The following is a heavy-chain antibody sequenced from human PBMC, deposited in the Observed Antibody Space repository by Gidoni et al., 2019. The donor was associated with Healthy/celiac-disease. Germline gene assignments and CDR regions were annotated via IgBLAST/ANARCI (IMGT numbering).Heavy chain of an antibody. Sequence: EVQLLESGGGLVPSGVSLRLSCAASGFTFSSYAMSWVRQAPGKGLEGVSAISGSGGRTYYEDSVKGRFNIYRDNAKNTLYLQMNSLRDEDTAVYYCAKSNSNYYYYGMDVWGQGTTVTVSS. D-gene: IGHD4-4*01. CDR1: GFTFSSYA. J-gene: IGHJ6*02. CDR2: ISGSGGRT. CDR3: AKSNSNYYYYGMDV. V-gene: IGHV3-23*01.